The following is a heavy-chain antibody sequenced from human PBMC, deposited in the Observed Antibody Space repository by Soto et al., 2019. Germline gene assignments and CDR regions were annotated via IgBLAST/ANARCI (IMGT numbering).Heavy chain of an antibody. D-gene: IGHD3-10*01. J-gene: IGHJ5*02. CDR2: IYYSGST. CDR1: GVSISSGGYY. V-gene: IGHV4-31*03. CDR3: ARVDGSGSVGYNWFDP. Sequence: QVQLQESGPGLVKPSQTLSLTCTVSGVSISSGGYYWSWIRQHPGKGLEWIGYIYYSGSTYYNPSLRSRVTISVDTSKNQFSLKLSSVTAADTAVYYCARVDGSGSVGYNWFDPWGQGTLVTVSS.